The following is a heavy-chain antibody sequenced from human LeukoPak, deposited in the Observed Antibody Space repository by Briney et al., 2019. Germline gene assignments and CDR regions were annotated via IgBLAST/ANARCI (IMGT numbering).Heavy chain of an antibody. CDR1: GGSISSYY. Sequence: SETLSLTCTVSGGSISSYYWSWIRQPAGKGLEWIGRIYTIGSTNYNPSLKSRVTMSVDTSKNQFSLKLSSVTAADTAVYYCAIDDSYGDYVHWFVPWGQGTLVTVSS. D-gene: IGHD4-17*01. J-gene: IGHJ5*02. CDR2: IYTIGST. CDR3: AIDDSYGDYVHWFVP. V-gene: IGHV4-4*07.